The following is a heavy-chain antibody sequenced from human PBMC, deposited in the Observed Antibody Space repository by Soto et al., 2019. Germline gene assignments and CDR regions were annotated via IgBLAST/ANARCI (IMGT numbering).Heavy chain of an antibody. CDR3: ARGLTGTPKNWFDP. CDR2: IYYRGNA. CDR1: DDSINSDKYY. D-gene: IGHD1-20*01. J-gene: IGHJ5*02. V-gene: IGHV4-39*07. Sequence: SETLSLTCSVSDDSINSDKYYWGWIRQPPGKGLEWIGSIYYRGNAYYNPSLQTRVTISVDTSKNQFSLKLSSVTAADTAVYYCARGLTGTPKNWFDPWGQGTLVTVS.